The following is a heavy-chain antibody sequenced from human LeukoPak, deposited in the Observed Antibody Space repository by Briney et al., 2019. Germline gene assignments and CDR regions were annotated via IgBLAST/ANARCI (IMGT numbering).Heavy chain of an antibody. D-gene: IGHD1-26*01. CDR2: INPSGGST. CDR3: ARGPYRYFDY. CDR1: GYTFTSYY. V-gene: IGHV1-46*01. Sequence: ASVKVSCKAPGYTFTSYYIHWVRQAPGPGLEWMGIINPSGGSTSYAQKFQGRVTMTGDTSTSTVYMELSSLRSEDTAVYYCARGPYRYFDYWGQGTLVTVSS. J-gene: IGHJ4*02.